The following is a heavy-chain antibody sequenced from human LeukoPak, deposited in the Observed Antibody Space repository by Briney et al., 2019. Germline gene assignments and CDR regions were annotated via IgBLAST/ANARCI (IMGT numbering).Heavy chain of an antibody. V-gene: IGHV3-53*01. CDR1: GFTVSSNY. CDR3: AKARVPSGDGYYSD. J-gene: IGHJ4*02. CDR2: IYVDGTT. Sequence: PGGSLRLSCAASGFTVSSNYMSWVRQAPGKGLEWVSVIYVDGTTYYADSVKGRFTISRDNSKNTLSLQMNSLRAEDTAVYYCAKARVPSGDGYYSDWGQGTLVTVSS. D-gene: IGHD3-22*01.